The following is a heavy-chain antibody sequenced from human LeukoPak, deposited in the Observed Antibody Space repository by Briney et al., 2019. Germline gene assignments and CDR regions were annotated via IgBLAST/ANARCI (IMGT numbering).Heavy chain of an antibody. V-gene: IGHV5-10-1*01. CDR1: GYSFTSYW. J-gene: IGHJ4*02. D-gene: IGHD3-10*01. CDR2: IDPSDSYT. CDR3: ARRPRNYGSGSFDY. Sequence: GESLKISCKGSGYSFTSYWINWVRQMPGKGLEWMGRIDPSDSYTNYSPSFQGHVTVSADKSISTAYLQWSSLKASATAMYYCARRPRNYGSGSFDYWGQGTLVTVSS.